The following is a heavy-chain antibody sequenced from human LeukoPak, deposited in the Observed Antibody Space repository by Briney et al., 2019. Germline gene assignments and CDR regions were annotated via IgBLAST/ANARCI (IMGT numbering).Heavy chain of an antibody. CDR3: ASPHSLDPVVMGLGGQRPEVYGMDV. D-gene: IGHD4-23*01. CDR2: IIPILGIA. V-gene: IGHV1-69*04. J-gene: IGHJ6*02. Sequence: SVKVSCKASGGTFSSYAISWVRQAPGQGLEWMGRIIPILGIANYAQKFQGRVTITADKSTSTAYMELSSLRSEDTAVYYCASPHSLDPVVMGLGGQRPEVYGMDVWGQGTTVTVSS. CDR1: GGTFSSYA.